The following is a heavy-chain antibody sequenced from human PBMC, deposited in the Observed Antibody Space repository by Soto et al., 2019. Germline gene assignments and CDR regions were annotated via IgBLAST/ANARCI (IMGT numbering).Heavy chain of an antibody. CDR3: ATLAGRYSDMDV. CDR1: GFTFSTFD. V-gene: IGHV3-23*01. J-gene: IGHJ6*02. D-gene: IGHD2-15*01. CDR2: ISGSGGST. Sequence: PGGSLRLSCAASGFTFSTFDMNWVRQAPGKGLEWVSAISGSGGSTYYADAVKGRFTISRDNSKNTVYLQMNSLRAEDTAVYYCATLAGRYSDMDVWGQGTTVTVSS.